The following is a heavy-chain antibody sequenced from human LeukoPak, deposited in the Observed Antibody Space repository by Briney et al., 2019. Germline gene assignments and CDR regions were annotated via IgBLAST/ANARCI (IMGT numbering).Heavy chain of an antibody. Sequence: PSETLSLTCAVYGGSFRGYYWCWIRQPPGKGVEWIGEINHSGSTNYNPSLKSRVTISVDTSKNQFSLKLSSVTAADTAVYYCARATVAAYYFDYWGQGTLVTVSS. CDR2: INHSGST. D-gene: IGHD2-15*01. J-gene: IGHJ4*02. V-gene: IGHV4-34*01. CDR1: GGSFRGYY. CDR3: ARATVAAYYFDY.